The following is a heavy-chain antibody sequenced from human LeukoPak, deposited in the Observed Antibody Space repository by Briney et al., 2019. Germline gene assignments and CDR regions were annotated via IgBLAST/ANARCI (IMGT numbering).Heavy chain of an antibody. V-gene: IGHV3-33*01. CDR1: GFTFSSYV. D-gene: IGHD6-13*01. CDR2: IWYDGSNK. J-gene: IGHJ4*02. Sequence: GGSLRLSCAASGFTFSSYVMHWVRQAPGKGLEWVAVIWYDGSNKYYADSVKGRFTISRDNSKNTLYLQMNSLRAEDTAVYYCARDANAAQGIAAAGTDYWGQGTLVTVSS. CDR3: ARDANAAQGIAAAGTDY.